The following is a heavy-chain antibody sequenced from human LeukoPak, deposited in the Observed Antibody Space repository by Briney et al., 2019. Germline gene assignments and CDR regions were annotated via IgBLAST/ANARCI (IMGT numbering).Heavy chain of an antibody. Sequence: GGSLRLSCAASGFTFSDYYMSWIRQAPGKGLEWVSYISSSSSYTNYADSVKGRFTISRDNAKNSLYLQMNSLRAEDTAVYYCAKDWGSGSYQPDAFDIWGQGTMVTVSS. V-gene: IGHV3-11*05. CDR2: ISSSSSYT. D-gene: IGHD1-26*01. CDR3: AKDWGSGSYQPDAFDI. J-gene: IGHJ3*02. CDR1: GFTFSDYY.